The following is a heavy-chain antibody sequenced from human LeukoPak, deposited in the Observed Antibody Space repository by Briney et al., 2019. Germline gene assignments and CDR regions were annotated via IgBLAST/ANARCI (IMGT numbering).Heavy chain of an antibody. V-gene: IGHV3-11*03. CDR3: ARAIKTTLTDFDY. J-gene: IGHJ4*02. Sequence: GGSLRLSCAASGFTFSDYYMSWIRQAPGKGLGWISYISSSSGSTNYADSVKGRFTISRDNAKNSLYLQMNSLRAEDTAVYYCARAIKTTLTDFDYWGQGTLVTVSS. D-gene: IGHD4-17*01. CDR1: GFTFSDYY. CDR2: ISSSSGST.